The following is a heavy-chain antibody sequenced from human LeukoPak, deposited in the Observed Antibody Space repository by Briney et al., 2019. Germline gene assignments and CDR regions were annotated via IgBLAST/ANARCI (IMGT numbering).Heavy chain of an antibody. V-gene: IGHV3-66*01. CDR3: AVSLSSPGAFDY. Sequence: GGSLRLSCAPSAFTVTKKYMIWVRQAPGKGLEWDSRISDSGDKRYADSVKGRFTISGDSYHNTLSIQMDGLRVEDTAVYYCAVSLSSPGAFDYWGQGTLVTVSS. J-gene: IGHJ4*02. CDR2: ISDSGDK. D-gene: IGHD2-8*02. CDR1: AFTVTKKY.